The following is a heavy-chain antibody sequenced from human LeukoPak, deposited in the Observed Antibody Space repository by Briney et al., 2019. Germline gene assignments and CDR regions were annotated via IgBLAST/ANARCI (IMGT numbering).Heavy chain of an antibody. CDR3: AGAYYYGSGTYF. V-gene: IGHV4-59*01. J-gene: IGHJ4*02. CDR1: GGSISSYY. CDR2: IYSSGTT. Sequence: PSETLSLTCTVSGGSISSYYWSWIRQPPGKGLEWIGYIYSSGTTNYNPSLKSRVTISIDTSKNQFSLKLSSVTAADTAVYFCAGAYYYGSGTYFWGQGTLVTVSS. D-gene: IGHD3-10*01.